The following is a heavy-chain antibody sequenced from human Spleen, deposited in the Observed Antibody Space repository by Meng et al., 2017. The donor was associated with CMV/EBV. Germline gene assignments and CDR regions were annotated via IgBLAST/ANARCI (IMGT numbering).Heavy chain of an antibody. CDR1: GYTFTGYY. CDR3: ARVLVRGVMSDY. J-gene: IGHJ4*02. CDR2: INPSDGTT. Sequence: QVQLVQSGAEVKKPGASVKVSCKASGYTFTGYYMHWVRQAPGQGLEWMGIINPSDGTTYYPQKFQGRVTLTRDTSTSTVYMELTSLRSEDTAVYYCARVLVRGVMSDYWGQGTLVTVSS. V-gene: IGHV1-46*01. D-gene: IGHD3-10*01.